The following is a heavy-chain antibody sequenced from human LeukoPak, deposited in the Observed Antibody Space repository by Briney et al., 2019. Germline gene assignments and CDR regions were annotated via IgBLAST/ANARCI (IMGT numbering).Heavy chain of an antibody. J-gene: IGHJ6*03. CDR1: GFTFSSYG. D-gene: IGHD6-13*01. CDR2: IRYDGSNK. Sequence: GGSLRLSCAASGFTFSSYGMHWVRQAPGKGPEWVAFIRYDGSNKYYADSVKGRFTISRDNSKNTLYLQMNSLRAEDTAVYYCAKAGAAADDYYYYYMDVWGKGTTVTISS. CDR3: AKAGAAADDYYYYYMDV. V-gene: IGHV3-30*02.